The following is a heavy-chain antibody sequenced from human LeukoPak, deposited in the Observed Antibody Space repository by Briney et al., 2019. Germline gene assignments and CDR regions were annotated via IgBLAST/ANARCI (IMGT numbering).Heavy chain of an antibody. J-gene: IGHJ4*02. D-gene: IGHD6-13*01. CDR1: GGSVTSCY. CDR3: ARVSDLAAAGTYDY. Sequence: SETLSLTCTVSGGSVTSCYWSWIRQPPGKGLEWIGNIHYSGSSGSTNYNPSLKSRVTTSVDTSTNQLSLRLSSVTAADTAVYYCARVSDLAAAGTYDYWGQGTLVTVSS. CDR2: IHYSGSSGST. V-gene: IGHV4-59*02.